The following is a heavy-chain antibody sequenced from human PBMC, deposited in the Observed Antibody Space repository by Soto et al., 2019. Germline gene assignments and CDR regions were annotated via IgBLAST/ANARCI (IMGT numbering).Heavy chain of an antibody. CDR2: IDVGSANA. Sequence: SVKVSCKTSGFTFSSSAVHWVRQARGHRLQWIGWIDVGSANANYAQMLQERVTISRDMSTSTAYMELSSLRPEDTAVYYCARDSWDSSGYSVYWGQGTLVTVSS. J-gene: IGHJ4*02. CDR3: ARDSWDSSGYSVY. CDR1: GFTFSSSA. D-gene: IGHD3-22*01. V-gene: IGHV1-58*01.